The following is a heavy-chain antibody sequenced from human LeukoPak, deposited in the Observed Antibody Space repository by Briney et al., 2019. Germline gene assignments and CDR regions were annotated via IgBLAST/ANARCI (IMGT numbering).Heavy chain of an antibody. Sequence: GESLKISCKGSGYIFTNYWIAWVRQMPGKGLGWMGIIYPGDSDTTYSPSFQGQVTISVDKSITTAYLQWSSLKASDTAMYYCARQSDGGGSYPGYWGQGALVTVSS. CDR2: IYPGDSDT. J-gene: IGHJ4*02. CDR3: ARQSDGGGSYPGY. V-gene: IGHV5-51*01. D-gene: IGHD3-16*01. CDR1: GYIFTNYW.